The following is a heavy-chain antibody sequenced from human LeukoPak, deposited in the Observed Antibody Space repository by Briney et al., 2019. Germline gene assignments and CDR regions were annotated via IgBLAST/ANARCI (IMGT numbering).Heavy chain of an antibody. CDR1: GFTFSDYY. D-gene: IGHD5-12*01. CDR3: ARVRSGVVDNRAFDI. J-gene: IGHJ3*02. V-gene: IGHV3-11*01. CDR2: ISSSDNTI. Sequence: GGSLRLSCAASGFTFSDYYMSWIRQAPGKGLEWVSYISSSDNTIYYADSVKGRFTISRDNAKNSLYLQMNSLRAEDTAVSFCARVRSGVVDNRAFDIWGQGTMVTVSS.